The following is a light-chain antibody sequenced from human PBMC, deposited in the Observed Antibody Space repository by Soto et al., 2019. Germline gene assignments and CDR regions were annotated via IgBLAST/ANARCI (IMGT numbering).Light chain of an antibody. CDR3: VLYMGSGSWV. CDR1: SGSVSTSYY. V-gene: IGLV8-61*01. J-gene: IGLJ3*02. CDR2: STN. Sequence: QAVVTQEPSFSVSPGGTVTLTCGLSSGSVSTSYYPSWYQQTPGQAPRTLIYSTNTRSSGVPDRFSGSILGNKAVLTITGAQADDESDYYCVLYMGSGSWVFGGGTKVTV.